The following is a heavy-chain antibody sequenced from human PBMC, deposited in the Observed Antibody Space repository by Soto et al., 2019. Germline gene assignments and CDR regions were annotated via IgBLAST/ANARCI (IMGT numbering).Heavy chain of an antibody. V-gene: IGHV3-7*03. CDR2: IKDDGSER. D-gene: IGHD3-3*01. CDR3: ARDVGPVTIFGEALSGYFDF. Sequence: GGSLRLSCAVSGFSFGSYWMSWVRQAPGKGLEWLASIKDDGSERYYLDSVKGRFTISRDNAKDSLSLQMDSLRGEDTAFYYCARDVGPVTIFGEALSGYFDFWGQGTLVTVSS. J-gene: IGHJ4*02. CDR1: GFSFGSYW.